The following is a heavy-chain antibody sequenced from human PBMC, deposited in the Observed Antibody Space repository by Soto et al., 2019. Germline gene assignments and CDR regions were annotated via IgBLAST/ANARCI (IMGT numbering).Heavy chain of an antibody. V-gene: IGHV4-59*08. D-gene: IGHD2-15*01. Sequence: QVQLQESGPGLVKPSETLSLTCTVSGGSISSYYWRWIRQPPGKGLEWIGYIYYSGSTNYNPSLTSRVTISVDTSKNQFSLKLSSVTAADTAVYYCARSALAEYFQHWGQGTLVTVSS. CDR2: IYYSGST. J-gene: IGHJ1*01. CDR3: ARSALAEYFQH. CDR1: GGSISSYY.